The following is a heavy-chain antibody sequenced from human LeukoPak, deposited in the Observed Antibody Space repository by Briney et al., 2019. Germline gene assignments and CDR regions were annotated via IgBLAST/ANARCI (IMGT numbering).Heavy chain of an antibody. J-gene: IGHJ4*02. V-gene: IGHV3-21*01. CDR2: ISRSSSYI. Sequence: GGSLRLSCALSGFTSSSYWMHWVRQVPGKGLEWVSSISRSSSYIYYGDSVKGRFTISRDNAKNSLYLQMNSLRAEDTAVYYCARVVWGWDTAMPTPFDYWGQGTLVTVSS. CDR1: GFTSSSYW. CDR3: ARVVWGWDTAMPTPFDY. D-gene: IGHD5-18*01.